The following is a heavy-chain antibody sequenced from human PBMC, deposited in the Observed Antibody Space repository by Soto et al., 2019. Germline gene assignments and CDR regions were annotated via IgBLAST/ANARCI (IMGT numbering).Heavy chain of an antibody. CDR2: ISSNSRFI. Sequence: EVELVDSGGGWVQPGGSLRLSCVASGFTFSSYSMNWVRQAPGKGVEWVSYISSNSRFIHYADSVKGRFNISRDNVKNSLYLQMYSLRDEDTVVYYCAIDFAWAFDYWAQGTLLTASP. V-gene: IGHV3-48*02. CDR3: AIDFAWAFDY. D-gene: IGHD3-3*01. J-gene: IGHJ4*02. CDR1: GFTFSSYS.